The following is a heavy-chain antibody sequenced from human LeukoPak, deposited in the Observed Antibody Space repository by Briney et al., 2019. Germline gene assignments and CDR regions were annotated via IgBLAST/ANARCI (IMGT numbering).Heavy chain of an antibody. V-gene: IGHV3-9*01. D-gene: IGHD4-17*01. J-gene: IGHJ4*02. CDR2: ISWNSGSI. CDR1: GFTFDDYA. Sequence: GGSLRLSCAASGFTFDDYAMHWVRQAPGKGLEWVSGISWNSGSIGYADSVKGRFTISRDNAKNSLYLQMNSLRAEDTALYYCAKDVGPLLDGDYDYIDYWGQGTLVTVSS. CDR3: AKDVGPLLDGDYDYIDY.